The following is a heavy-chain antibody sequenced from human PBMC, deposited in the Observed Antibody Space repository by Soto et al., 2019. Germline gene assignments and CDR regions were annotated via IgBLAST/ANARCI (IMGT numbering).Heavy chain of an antibody. V-gene: IGHV3-23*01. CDR3: AKVPRAVVAAAPYFDY. D-gene: IGHD6-13*01. Sequence: GGSHRHSSTSSGFTFISYSMNWVRQATGKGLEWVSAISGSGGSTYYADSVKGRFTISRDNSKNTLYLQMNSLRAEDTAVYYCAKVPRAVVAAAPYFDYWGQGTLVTVSS. CDR2: ISGSGGST. J-gene: IGHJ4*02. CDR1: GFTFISYS.